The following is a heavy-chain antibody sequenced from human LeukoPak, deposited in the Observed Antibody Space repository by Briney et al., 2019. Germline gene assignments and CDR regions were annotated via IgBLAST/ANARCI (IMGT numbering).Heavy chain of an antibody. CDR2: IYHTGST. D-gene: IGHD3-22*01. J-gene: IGHJ5*02. V-gene: IGHV4-38-2*02. Sequence: SETLPLTCTVSGYSIDSGYYWGWVRPPPGKGLEWVGSIYHTGSTYYNPSLESRLTISLDTSKNPFSLRLNSVTAADTAVYFCGYYDSSGRLSSWGQGTLVAVSS. CDR3: GYYDSSGRLSS. CDR1: GYSIDSGYY.